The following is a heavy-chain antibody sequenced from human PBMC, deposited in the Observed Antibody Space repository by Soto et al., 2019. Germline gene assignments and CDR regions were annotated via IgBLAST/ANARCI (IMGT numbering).Heavy chain of an antibody. D-gene: IGHD6-13*01. CDR1: GGTFSSYA. Sequence: GASVKVSCKASGGTFSSYAISWVRQAPGQGLEWMGGIIPIFGTANYAQKFQGRVTITADESTSTAYMELSSLRSEDTAVYYCARGEPRFRIAAAAPLRDWFDPWGQGTLVTVSS. CDR2: IIPIFGTA. V-gene: IGHV1-69*13. J-gene: IGHJ5*02. CDR3: ARGEPRFRIAAAAPLRDWFDP.